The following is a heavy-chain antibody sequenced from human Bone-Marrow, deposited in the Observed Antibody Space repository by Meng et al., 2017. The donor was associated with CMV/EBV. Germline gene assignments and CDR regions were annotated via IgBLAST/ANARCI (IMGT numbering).Heavy chain of an antibody. Sequence: ASVKVSCKASGYTFSNHGITWVRQAPGQGLEWMGWISPLSGNTKYAQNFQGRVTMTTETSTNTAYMELRSLRSDDTAVYYCARIRRFFDWLIPDKYDYSMDVWGQGTTVTVSS. D-gene: IGHD3-9*01. V-gene: IGHV1-18*01. CDR2: ISPLSGNT. CDR1: GYTFSNHG. J-gene: IGHJ6*02. CDR3: ARIRRFFDWLIPDKYDYSMDV.